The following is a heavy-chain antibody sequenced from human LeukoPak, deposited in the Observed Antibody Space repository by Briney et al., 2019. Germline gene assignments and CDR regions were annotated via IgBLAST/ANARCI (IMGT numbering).Heavy chain of an antibody. J-gene: IGHJ5*02. V-gene: IGHV1-18*01. CDR2: LSAYNGNT. D-gene: IGHD3-10*01. Sequence: GASGKVSCKASGYTFSSFGISWGGQAPGQGLEWIGWLSAYNGNTNYAQKLQGRVTMTTDTPTSTAYMELRSLRSDDTAVYYCARVLTMVRGAFNWFDPWGQGTLVTVSS. CDR1: GYTFSSFG. CDR3: ARVLTMVRGAFNWFDP.